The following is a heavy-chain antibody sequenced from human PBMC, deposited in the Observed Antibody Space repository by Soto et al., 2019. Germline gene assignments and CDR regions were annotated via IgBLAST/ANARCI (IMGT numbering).Heavy chain of an antibody. Sequence: GESLKISCKGSGYSFSSFWISWVRQMPGKGLEWMGRIDPSDSYTIYNPSFQGHVTISADKSISTVYMKWSSLKASDTAIFYCARQGFYSSCWYEFDNRGQGTLVT. CDR3: ARQGFYSSCWYEFDN. D-gene: IGHD6-19*01. J-gene: IGHJ4*02. CDR1: GYSFSSFW. V-gene: IGHV5-10-1*01. CDR2: IDPSDSYT.